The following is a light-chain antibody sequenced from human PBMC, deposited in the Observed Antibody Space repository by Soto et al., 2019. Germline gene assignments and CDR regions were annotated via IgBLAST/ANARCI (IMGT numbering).Light chain of an antibody. J-gene: IGKJ4*01. CDR3: QQYSSYALT. CDR2: DAS. Sequence: DIQMTHSPSTLSASVGDRVTITCRASQSISSWLAWYQQKPGKVPNLLIYDASSLQSGVPSRFSGSGSGTEFTLTIISLQPDDFATYYCQQYSSYALTFGGGTKVDIK. CDR1: QSISSW. V-gene: IGKV1-5*01.